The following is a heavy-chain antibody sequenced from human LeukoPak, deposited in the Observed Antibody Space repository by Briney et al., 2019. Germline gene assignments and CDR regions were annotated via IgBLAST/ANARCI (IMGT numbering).Heavy chain of an antibody. D-gene: IGHD3-10*01. V-gene: IGHV1-46*01. J-gene: IGHJ4*02. CDR2: IKPSGGST. CDR1: GYTFTSYY. CDR3: ARDSGMVRGTVDY. Sequence: ASVKVSCKSSGYTFTSYYMYWVRQAPGQGLEWMGIIKPSGGSTSYAQKFQGRVTMTRDTSTSTVYMELSSLRSEDTAVYYCARDSGMVRGTVDYWGQGTLVTASS.